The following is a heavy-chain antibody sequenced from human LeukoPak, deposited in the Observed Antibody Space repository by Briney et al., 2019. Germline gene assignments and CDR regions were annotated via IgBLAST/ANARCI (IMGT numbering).Heavy chain of an antibody. CDR2: INPGNGDT. D-gene: IGHD2-15*01. CDR3: ARSTPRDSDAFDI. Sequence: ASVKVSCKTSGYSFTSQDMHWVRQAPGQSLEWMGRINPGNGDTKYSQDLQGRVTMTRDTSTSTVYMELSSLRSEDTAVYYCARSTPRDSDAFDIWGQGTMVTVSS. CDR1: GYSFTSQD. J-gene: IGHJ3*02. V-gene: IGHV1-3*03.